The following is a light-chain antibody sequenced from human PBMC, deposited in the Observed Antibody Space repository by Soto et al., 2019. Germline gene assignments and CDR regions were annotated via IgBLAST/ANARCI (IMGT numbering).Light chain of an antibody. CDR2: GNS. CDR1: SSNIGAGYD. CDR3: QSYDSSLSGFYV. V-gene: IGLV1-40*01. Sequence: QSVLTQPHSVSGAPGQRVTISCTGSSSNIGAGYDVHWYQQLPGTAPKLLIYGNSTRPSGVPDRFSGSKSGTSASLAITGLQAEDEADYYCQSYDSSLSGFYVFGTGTKLTVL. J-gene: IGLJ1*01.